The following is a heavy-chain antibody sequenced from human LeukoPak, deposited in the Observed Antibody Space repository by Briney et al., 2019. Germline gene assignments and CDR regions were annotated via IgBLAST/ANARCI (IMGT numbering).Heavy chain of an antibody. CDR1: GYTFTGYY. D-gene: IGHD5-18*01. Sequence: ASVKVSCKASGYTFTGYYMHWVRQAPGQGLEWMGWINPNSGGTNYAQKFQGRVTMTRDTSISTAYMELSRLRSDDAAVYYCARDTAMVTYWFDPWGQGTLVTVSS. V-gene: IGHV1-2*02. CDR3: ARDTAMVTYWFDP. J-gene: IGHJ5*02. CDR2: INPNSGGT.